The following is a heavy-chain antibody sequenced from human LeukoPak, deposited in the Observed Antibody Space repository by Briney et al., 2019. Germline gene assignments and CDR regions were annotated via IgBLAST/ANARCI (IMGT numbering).Heavy chain of an antibody. V-gene: IGHV4-34*01. D-gene: IGHD6-6*01. J-gene: IGHJ5*02. Sequence: SETLSLTCAVYGGSFSGYYWSWIRQPPGKGLEWIGEINHSGSTNSNPSLKSRVTISVDTSKNQFSLKLSSVTAADTAVYYCARGPGQFVRTPPRGWFDPWGQGTLVTVSS. CDR2: INHSGST. CDR3: ARGPGQFVRTPPRGWFDP. CDR1: GGSFSGYY.